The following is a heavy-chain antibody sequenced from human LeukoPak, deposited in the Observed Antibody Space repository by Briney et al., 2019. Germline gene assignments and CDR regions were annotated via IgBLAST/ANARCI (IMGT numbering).Heavy chain of an antibody. CDR1: GFTFSNYD. J-gene: IGHJ5*02. D-gene: IGHD6-19*01. CDR2: ISDSGGSA. V-gene: IGHV3-23*01. CDR3: AKDLSRAVAADWFDP. Sequence: GGSLRLSCAASGFTFSNYDMSWVRQAPGKGLEWVSSISDSGGSAYYADSVKGRFTISRDNSKNTLYLQMTNLRAADTAVYYCAKDLSRAVAADWFDPWDQGSLVTVSS.